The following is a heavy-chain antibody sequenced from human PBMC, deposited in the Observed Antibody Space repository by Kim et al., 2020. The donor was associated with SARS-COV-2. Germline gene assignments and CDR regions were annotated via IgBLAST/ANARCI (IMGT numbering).Heavy chain of an antibody. D-gene: IGHD3-10*01. Sequence: GGSLRLSCAVSGFRFSNFAMHWVRKTPGKGLEWVAIIWYDGSNKYYADSVRGRFTISRDNSNNTLYLEMNGLRAEDTAVYYCARGFVSMVRGDGMDVWGQGTTVTVSS. J-gene: IGHJ6*02. CDR1: GFRFSNFA. V-gene: IGHV3-33*01. CDR2: IWYDGSNK. CDR3: ARGFVSMVRGDGMDV.